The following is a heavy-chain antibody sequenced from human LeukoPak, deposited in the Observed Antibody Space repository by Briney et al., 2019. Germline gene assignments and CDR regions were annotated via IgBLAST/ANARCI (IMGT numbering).Heavy chain of an antibody. CDR2: ISAYSGDT. Sequence: ASVKVSCKASGYTFTGYYMHWVRQAPGQGLEWMGWISAYSGDTNFAQKFQDRVTMTTDTSTSTAYMELRSLRSDDTAVYYCAREGGHSYGREFDYWGQGTLVTVSS. V-gene: IGHV1-18*04. J-gene: IGHJ4*02. CDR3: AREGGHSYGREFDY. D-gene: IGHD5-18*01. CDR1: GYTFTGYY.